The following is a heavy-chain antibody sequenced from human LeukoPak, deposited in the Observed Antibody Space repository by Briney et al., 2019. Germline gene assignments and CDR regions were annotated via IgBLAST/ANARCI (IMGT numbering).Heavy chain of an antibody. J-gene: IGHJ4*02. CDR3: ARGSTVVTPAFFDY. CDR1: GGSITSGGLY. V-gene: IGHV4-31*03. CDR2: IYFDGST. D-gene: IGHD4-23*01. Sequence: PSQTLSLTCTVSGGSITSGGLYWTWIRQHPGKGLGWIGYIYFDGSTFYNSALTSRVTISVDRSKTQFSLRLSSVTAADTAVYYCARGSTVVTPAFFDYWGQGTLVTVSS.